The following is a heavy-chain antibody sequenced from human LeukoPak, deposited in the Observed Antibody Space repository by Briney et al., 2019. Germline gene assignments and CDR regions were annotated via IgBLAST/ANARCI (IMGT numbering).Heavy chain of an antibody. V-gene: IGHV4-61*02. J-gene: IGHJ4*02. CDR2: IYTSGST. Sequence: SQTLSLTCTVSGGSISSGSYYWSWIRQPAGKGLEWIGRIYTSGSTNYNPSLKSRVTISVDTSKNQLSLKLSSVTAADTAVYYCASRAVAGSDYWGQGTLVTVSS. CDR1: GGSISSGSYY. CDR3: ASRAVAGSDY. D-gene: IGHD6-19*01.